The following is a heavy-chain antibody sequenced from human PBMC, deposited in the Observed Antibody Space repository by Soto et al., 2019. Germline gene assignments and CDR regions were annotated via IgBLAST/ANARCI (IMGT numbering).Heavy chain of an antibody. J-gene: IGHJ6*02. D-gene: IGHD3-3*01. Sequence: GESLKISCNGSGYSFTSYWIGWVRQMPGKGLEWMGIIYPGDSDTRYSPSFQGQVTISADKSISTAYLQWSSLKASDTAMYYCARRRFLGTRPYGMDVWGQGTTVTVSS. CDR1: GYSFTSYW. CDR2: IYPGDSDT. V-gene: IGHV5-51*01. CDR3: ARRRFLGTRPYGMDV.